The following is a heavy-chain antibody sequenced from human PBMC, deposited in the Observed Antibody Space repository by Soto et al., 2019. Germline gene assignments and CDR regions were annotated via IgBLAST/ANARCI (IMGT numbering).Heavy chain of an antibody. CDR2: ISSSSSSI. CDR3: ARGRGWLLDDS. CDR1: GFTFSNYN. J-gene: IGHJ4*02. Sequence: GGSLRLSCAAFGFTFSNYNMNWVRQAPGKGLEWISYISSSSSSINYADSVKGRFTISRDNAKNSLYLQMDSLRAEDTAVYYCARGRGWLLDDSWGQGTLVTVSS. V-gene: IGHV3-48*01. D-gene: IGHD2-15*01.